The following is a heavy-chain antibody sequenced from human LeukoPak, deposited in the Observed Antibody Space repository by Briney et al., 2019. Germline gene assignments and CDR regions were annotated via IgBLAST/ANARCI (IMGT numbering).Heavy chain of an antibody. J-gene: IGHJ4*02. CDR3: ARGTVSDY. Sequence: GGSLRLSCAASGFTFSSYWMTWVRQAPGKGLEWVANIKDDGSEKHYVDSVKGRFTISRDNAKNSLYLQLNSLRDEDTAVYYCARGTVSDYWGQGTLVTVSS. V-gene: IGHV3-7*02. D-gene: IGHD4-11*01. CDR2: IKDDGSEK. CDR1: GFTFSSYW.